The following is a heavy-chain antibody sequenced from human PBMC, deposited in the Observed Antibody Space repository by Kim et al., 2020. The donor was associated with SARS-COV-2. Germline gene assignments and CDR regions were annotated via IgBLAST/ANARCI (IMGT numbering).Heavy chain of an antibody. CDR2: INPSGGST. J-gene: IGHJ3*02. D-gene: IGHD3-9*01. V-gene: IGHV1-46*01. Sequence: ASVKVSCKASGYTFTSYYMHWVRQAPGQGLEWMGIINPSGGSTSYAQKFQGRVTMTRDTSTSTVYMELSSLRSEDTAVYYCATTYYDILTGPTGAFDIWGQGTMVTVSS. CDR3: ATTYYDILTGPTGAFDI. CDR1: GYTFTSYY.